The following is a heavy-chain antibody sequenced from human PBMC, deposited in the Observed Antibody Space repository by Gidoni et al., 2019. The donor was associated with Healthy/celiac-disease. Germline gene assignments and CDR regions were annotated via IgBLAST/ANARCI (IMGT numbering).Heavy chain of an antibody. Sequence: EVQLVESGGGLVQPGGSLGLSCAASGFTFSSYAMSWVRQAPGKGLEWVSAISGSGGSTYYADSVKGRFTSSRDNSKNTLYLQMNILRAEDTAVYYCAKGSYYDSSGYPNWFDPWGQGTLVTVSS. CDR3: AKGSYYDSSGYPNWFDP. CDR1: GFTFSSYA. CDR2: ISGSGGST. J-gene: IGHJ5*02. V-gene: IGHV3-23*04. D-gene: IGHD3-22*01.